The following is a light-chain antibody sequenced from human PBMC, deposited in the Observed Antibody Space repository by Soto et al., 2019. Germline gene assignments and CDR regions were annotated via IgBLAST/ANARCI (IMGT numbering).Light chain of an antibody. CDR2: EVS. J-gene: IGLJ3*02. CDR1: SSDVGSYNL. Sequence: QSALTQPASVSGSPGQSITISCTGTSSDVGSYNLVSWYQQHPRKAPKLMIYEVSKRPSGVSNRFSGSKSGNTASLTISGLQAEDEADYYCCSYAGSSTSWVFGGGTKLTVL. V-gene: IGLV2-23*02. CDR3: CSYAGSSTSWV.